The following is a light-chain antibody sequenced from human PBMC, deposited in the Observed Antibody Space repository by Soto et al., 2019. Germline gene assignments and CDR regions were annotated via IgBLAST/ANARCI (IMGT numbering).Light chain of an antibody. CDR1: QSVSSSY. Sequence: EIVLTQSPGTLSLSPGERATLSCRASQSVSSSYLAWYQQKPGQAPRLLIYGASSRATGITDRFSGSGFGTDFTLTISRLEPEDFTVYSCQQYGSSIFTFGPGTKVDIK. CDR3: QQYGSSIFT. V-gene: IGKV3-20*01. CDR2: GAS. J-gene: IGKJ3*01.